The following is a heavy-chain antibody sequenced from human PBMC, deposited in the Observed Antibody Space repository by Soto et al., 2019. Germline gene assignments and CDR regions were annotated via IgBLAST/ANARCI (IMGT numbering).Heavy chain of an antibody. J-gene: IGHJ4*02. Sequence: EVQLLESGGGLVQPGGSLRLSCAASGFTFSNYVMTWLRQAPGKGLEWVSSIRFSVSDTFYADSVQGRFTVSRDNSKNTLFLQMNSLRAEDTAVYYCAKTDKFNSASSGWANRFDYWGQGTLVTVSS. V-gene: IGHV3-23*01. CDR1: GFTFSNYV. D-gene: IGHD6-19*01. CDR3: AKTDKFNSASSGWANRFDY. CDR2: IRFSVSDT.